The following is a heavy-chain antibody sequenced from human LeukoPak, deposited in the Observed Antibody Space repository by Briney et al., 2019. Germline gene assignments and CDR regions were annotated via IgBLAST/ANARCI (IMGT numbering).Heavy chain of an antibody. CDR2: ISHDGSNE. D-gene: IGHD3-22*01. Sequence: PGRSLRLSCAASGSTFSSSAMHWVRQAPGKGLEWVAFISHDGSNEYYADSVKGRFTISRDSSKNTLYLQMNSLRAEDTAVYYCARNYYDRSGYSDTFDYWGQGTLVTVSS. CDR1: GSTFSSSA. V-gene: IGHV3-30*04. J-gene: IGHJ4*02. CDR3: ARNYYDRSGYSDTFDY.